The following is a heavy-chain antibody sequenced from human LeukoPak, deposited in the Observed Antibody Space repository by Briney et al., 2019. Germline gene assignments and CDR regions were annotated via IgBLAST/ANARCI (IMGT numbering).Heavy chain of an antibody. CDR1: GGSISSGSYY. Sequence: SQTLSLTCTVSGGSISSGSYYWSWIRQPAGKGLEWIGRIYTSGSTNYNPSLKSRVTMSVDTSKNQFSLKLSSVTAADTAVYYCARLIAARRGFDYWGQGTLVTVSS. D-gene: IGHD6-6*01. J-gene: IGHJ4*02. CDR3: ARLIAARRGFDY. CDR2: IYTSGST. V-gene: IGHV4-61*02.